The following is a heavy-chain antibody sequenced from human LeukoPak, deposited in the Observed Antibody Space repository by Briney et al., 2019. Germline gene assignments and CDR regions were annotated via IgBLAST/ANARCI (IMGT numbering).Heavy chain of an antibody. CDR2: INHSGST. J-gene: IGHJ4*02. Sequence: PSETLSLTCAVYGRSFSGYYWSWIRQPPGKGLEWIGEINHSGSTNYNPSLKSRVTISVDTSKNQFSLKLSSVTAADTAVYYCARGWKVAAAGALFDYWGQGTLVTVSS. CDR3: ARGWKVAAAGALFDY. CDR1: GRSFSGYY. V-gene: IGHV4-34*01. D-gene: IGHD6-13*01.